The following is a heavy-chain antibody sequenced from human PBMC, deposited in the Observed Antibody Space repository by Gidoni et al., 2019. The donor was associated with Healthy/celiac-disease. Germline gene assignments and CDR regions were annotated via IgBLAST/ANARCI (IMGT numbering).Heavy chain of an antibody. CDR2: IYPGDSDT. V-gene: IGHV5-51*03. Sequence: VQLVQSGAEVKTPGESLTISCKGSGYSFTSYWIGWVRQMPGKGLAWMGIIYPGDSDTRYSPSFQGQVTISADKSISTAYLQWSSLKASDTAMYYCARSIAVAGTSVDYWGQGTLVTVSS. CDR3: ARSIAVAGTSVDY. J-gene: IGHJ4*02. CDR1: GYSFTSYW. D-gene: IGHD6-19*01.